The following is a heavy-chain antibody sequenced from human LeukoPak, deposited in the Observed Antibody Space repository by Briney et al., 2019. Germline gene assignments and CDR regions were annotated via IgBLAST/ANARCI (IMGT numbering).Heavy chain of an antibody. D-gene: IGHD6-13*01. J-gene: IGHJ5*02. CDR1: GGSISSGDYY. CDR3: ARDLKGGRAAGTSRWFDP. Sequence: SETLSLTCTVSGGSISSGDYYWSWIRQPPGKGLEWVGYIYYSGSTYYNPSLKSRVTISVDTSKNQFSLKLSSVTAADTAVYYCARDLKGGRAAGTSRWFDPWGQGTLVTVSS. CDR2: IYYSGST. V-gene: IGHV4-30-4*02.